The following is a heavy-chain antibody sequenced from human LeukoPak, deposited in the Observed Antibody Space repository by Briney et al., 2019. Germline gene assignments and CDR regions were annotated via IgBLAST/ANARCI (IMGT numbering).Heavy chain of an antibody. CDR3: ATGVVPPRGTSAY. J-gene: IGHJ4*02. D-gene: IGHD2-2*01. CDR1: RFTFSSYA. CDR2: ISGSGGST. Sequence: GGSLRLSCAASRFTFSSYAMSWVRQAPGKGLERVSAISGSGGSTYYADSVKGRFTISRDNSKNTLYLQMNSLRAEDTAVYYCATGVVPPRGTSAYWGQGTLVTVSS. V-gene: IGHV3-23*01.